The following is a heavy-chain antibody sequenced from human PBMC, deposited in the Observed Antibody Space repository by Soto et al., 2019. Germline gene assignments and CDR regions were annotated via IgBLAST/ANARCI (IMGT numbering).Heavy chain of an antibody. J-gene: IGHJ5*02. D-gene: IGHD3-10*01. Sequence: EVQLLESGGGLVQPGGSLRLSCAASGFTFSNHAMSWVRQAPGKGLEWVSAINGNGISTYYADSVRGRFTISRDNSKNTLYLQMNRLRADDTAVYYCARDAIAMVRGTNNWFDPWGQGTLVTVST. V-gene: IGHV3-23*01. CDR1: GFTFSNHA. CDR2: INGNGIST. CDR3: ARDAIAMVRGTNNWFDP.